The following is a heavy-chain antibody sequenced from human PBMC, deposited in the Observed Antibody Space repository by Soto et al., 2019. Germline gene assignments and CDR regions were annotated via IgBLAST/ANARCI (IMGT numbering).Heavy chain of an antibody. D-gene: IGHD3-10*01. CDR2: ISGSGGVT. Sequence: PGGSLRLSCVAYGFTFKNYDMSWIRQAPGKGLEWVSGISGSGGVTYYADSVKGRFTISRDNSKNTLYLQMNSLRAEDTAIYYCAKNRQFRSYYESAGHYDNWGQGTLVTVSS. CDR3: AKNRQFRSYYESAGHYDN. V-gene: IGHV3-23*01. J-gene: IGHJ4*02. CDR1: GFTFKNYD.